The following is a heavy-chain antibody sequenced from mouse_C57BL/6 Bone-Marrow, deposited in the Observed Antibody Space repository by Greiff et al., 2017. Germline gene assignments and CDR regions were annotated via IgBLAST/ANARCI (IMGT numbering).Heavy chain of an antibody. V-gene: IGHV1-55*01. D-gene: IGHD1-1*01. CDR3: ARDGSSPPYYAMDY. CDR2: IYPASGST. J-gene: IGHJ4*01. CDR1: GYTFTSYW. Sequence: VQLQQPGAELVKPGASVKMSCKASGYTFTSYWITWVKQRPGQGLEWIGDIYPASGSTNYNEKFKSKATLTVDTSSSTAYMQLSSLPSEASAVYYYARDGSSPPYYAMDYWGQGTSVTVSA.